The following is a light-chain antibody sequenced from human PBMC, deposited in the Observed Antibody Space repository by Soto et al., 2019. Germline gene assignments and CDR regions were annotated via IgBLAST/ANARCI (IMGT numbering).Light chain of an antibody. Sequence: EIVMTQSPATLSVSPGERATLSCRASQSIGSNLAWYQQKPGQAPRLLISGASTRATGIPARFSGSGSGTEFTLTISHLQSEDFAIYYCQQYNDWPLWTFGQGTKVKIK. J-gene: IGKJ1*01. CDR1: QSIGSN. CDR2: GAS. CDR3: QQYNDWPLWT. V-gene: IGKV3-15*01.